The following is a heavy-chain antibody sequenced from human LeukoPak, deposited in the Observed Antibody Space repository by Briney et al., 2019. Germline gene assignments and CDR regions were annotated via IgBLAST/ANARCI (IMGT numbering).Heavy chain of an antibody. CDR1: GFTFSDYY. Sequence: GGSLRLSCAASGFTFSDYYMSWIRQAPGKGLEWVSYISSSGSTIYYADSVKGRFTISRDNAKNSLYLQMNSLRAEDTAVYYCARVRFQGSWYFDYWGQGTLVTVSS. CDR3: ARVRFQGSWYFDY. J-gene: IGHJ4*02. CDR2: ISSSGSTI. V-gene: IGHV3-11*04. D-gene: IGHD6-13*01.